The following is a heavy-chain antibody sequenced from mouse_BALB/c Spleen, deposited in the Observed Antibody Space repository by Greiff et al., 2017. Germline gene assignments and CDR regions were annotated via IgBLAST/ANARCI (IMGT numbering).Heavy chain of an antibody. CDR1: GDSITSGY. D-gene: IGHD2-10*02. CDR3: ARYYQYGNSHYAMDY. CDR2: ISYSGST. J-gene: IGHJ4*01. V-gene: IGHV3-8*02. Sequence: EVKLQESGPSLVKPSQTLSLTCSVTGDSITSGYWNWIRKFPGNKLEYMGYISYSGSTYYNPSLKSRISITRDTSKNQYYLQLNSVTTEDTATYYCARYYQYGNSHYAMDYWGQGTSVTVSS.